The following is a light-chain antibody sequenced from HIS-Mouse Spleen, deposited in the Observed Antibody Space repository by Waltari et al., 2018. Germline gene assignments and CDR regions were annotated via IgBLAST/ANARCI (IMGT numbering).Light chain of an antibody. V-gene: IGLV2-14*01. CDR2: EVS. CDR3: SSYTSSSLWV. J-gene: IGLJ3*02. CDR1: SSDVGGYNY. Sequence: QSALTQPASVSGSPGQSITISCTGTSSDVGGYNYVSWYQQHPGKAPKLMLYEVSNRPAGVANRFSGSKSGNTASLTISGLQAEDEADYYCSSYTSSSLWVFGGGTKLTVL.